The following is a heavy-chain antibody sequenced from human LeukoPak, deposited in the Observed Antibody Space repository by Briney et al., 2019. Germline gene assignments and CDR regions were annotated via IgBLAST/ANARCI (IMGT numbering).Heavy chain of an antibody. J-gene: IGHJ4*02. V-gene: IGHV1-69*04. CDR3: ARLYYGSGSYYDY. Sequence: ASVKVSCKASGYTFTTYGISWVRQAPGQGLEWMGRIIPILGIANYAQKFQGRVTITADKSTSTAYMELSSLRSEDTAVYYCARLYYGSGSYYDYWGQGTLVTVSS. CDR1: GYTFTTYG. CDR2: IIPILGIA. D-gene: IGHD3-10*01.